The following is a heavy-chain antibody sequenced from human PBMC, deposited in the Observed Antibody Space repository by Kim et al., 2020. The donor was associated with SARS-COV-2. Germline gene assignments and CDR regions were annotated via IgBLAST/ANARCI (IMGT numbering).Heavy chain of an antibody. J-gene: IGHJ3*02. CDR2: IYYSGST. Sequence: SETLSLTCTVSGGSISSYYWSWIRQPPGKGLEWIGYIYYSGSTNYNPSLKSRVTISVDTSKNQFSLKLSSVTAADTAVYYCARGWSRHYYYDSTVLDIWGQGTMVTVSS. CDR1: GGSISSYY. CDR3: ARGWSRHYYYDSTVLDI. D-gene: IGHD3-22*01. V-gene: IGHV4-59*01.